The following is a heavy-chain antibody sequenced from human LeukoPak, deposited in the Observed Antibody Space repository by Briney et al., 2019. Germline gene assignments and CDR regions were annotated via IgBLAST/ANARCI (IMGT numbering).Heavy chain of an antibody. V-gene: IGHV3-48*04. J-gene: IGHJ6*03. CDR1: GFTFSSYS. CDR2: ISSSSSTI. Sequence: GGSLRLSCAASGFTFSSYSMNWVRQAPGKGLEWDSYISSSSSTIYYADSVKGRFTISRDNAKNSLYLQMNSLRAEDTAVYYCARESYDFWSGYPYYYYYYMDVWGKGTTVTVSS. CDR3: ARESYDFWSGYPYYYYYYMDV. D-gene: IGHD3-3*01.